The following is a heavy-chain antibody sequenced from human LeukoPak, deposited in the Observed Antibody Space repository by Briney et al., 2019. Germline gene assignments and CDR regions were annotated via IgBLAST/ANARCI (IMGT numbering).Heavy chain of an antibody. D-gene: IGHD2-2*02. CDR2: IIPILGIA. J-gene: IGHJ5*02. CDR3: ARVGVVPAATPWFDP. CDR1: GGTFSSYA. V-gene: IGHV1-69*10. Sequence: ASVKVSCKASGGTFSSYAISWVRQAPGQGLEWMGGIIPILGIANYAQKFQGRVTITADKSTSTAYMELSSLRSEDTAVYYCARVGVVPAATPWFDPWGQGTLVTVSS.